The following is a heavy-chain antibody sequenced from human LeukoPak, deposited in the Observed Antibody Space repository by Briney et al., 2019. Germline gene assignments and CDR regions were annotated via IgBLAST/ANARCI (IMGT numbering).Heavy chain of an antibody. CDR1: GYTFTSYG. CDR3: ARAPCGGDCYWVDY. Sequence: GASVKVSCKASGYTFTSYGISWVRQAPGQGLEWMGWISAYNGNTNYAQKFQGRVTMTTDTSTSTAYMEVRSLRSDDTAVYYCARAPCGGDCYWVDYWGQGTLVTVSS. CDR2: ISAYNGNT. D-gene: IGHD2-21*01. V-gene: IGHV1-18*01. J-gene: IGHJ4*02.